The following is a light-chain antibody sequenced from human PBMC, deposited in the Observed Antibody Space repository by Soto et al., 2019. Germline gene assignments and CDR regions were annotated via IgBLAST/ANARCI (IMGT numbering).Light chain of an antibody. CDR1: QSVLYSSNNKNY. V-gene: IGKV4-1*01. CDR2: WAS. CDR3: QQYESTPPT. J-gene: IGKJ2*01. Sequence: DIVMTQSPDSLAVSLGERATINCKSSQSVLYSSNNKNYLAWYQQRPGQPPKLLIYWASTRESGVPDRFSGSGSGTDFTLTITSLQAEDAEVYYCQQYESTPPTFGQGTKLEIK.